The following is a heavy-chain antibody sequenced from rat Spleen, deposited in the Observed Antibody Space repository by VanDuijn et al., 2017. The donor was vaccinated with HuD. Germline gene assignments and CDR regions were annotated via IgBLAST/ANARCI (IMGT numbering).Heavy chain of an antibody. Sequence: EVQLVESGGGLVQPGRSLKLSCAASGFTFSDYYMAWVRQAPTKGLEWVAAISPSGGTTYYRDSVKGRFTISRDNAQNTLYLQMSKLGSEDTAIYYCARGPNYGGWPDYFDYWGQGVMVTVSS. J-gene: IGHJ2*01. V-gene: IGHV5S23*01. D-gene: IGHD1-11*01. CDR2: ISPSGGTT. CDR3: ARGPNYGGWPDYFDY. CDR1: GFTFSDYY.